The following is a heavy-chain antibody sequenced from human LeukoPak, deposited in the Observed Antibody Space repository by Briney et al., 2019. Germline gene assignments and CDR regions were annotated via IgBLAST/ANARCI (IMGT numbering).Heavy chain of an antibody. Sequence: ASVKVSCKASGYTFTSYGISWVRQAPGQGLEWMGWISAYNGNTNYAQKLQGRVSITADESTSTGYMEVSSLRSEDTAVYYCAIFQGTYGDNENDYWGQGTLVTVSS. J-gene: IGHJ4*02. D-gene: IGHD4-17*01. CDR2: ISAYNGNT. CDR1: GYTFTSYG. CDR3: AIFQGTYGDNENDY. V-gene: IGHV1-18*01.